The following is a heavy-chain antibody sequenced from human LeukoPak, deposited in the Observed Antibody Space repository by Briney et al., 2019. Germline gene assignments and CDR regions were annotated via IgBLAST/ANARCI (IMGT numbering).Heavy chain of an antibody. CDR1: GYTFTSYG. Sequence: ASVKVSCKASGYTFTSYGISWVRQAPGQGLEWMGWISAYNGNRLYAQRFQGRITLTTDTSTSTSYMELRSLEYDDTAIYYCARDNDKVVDHWGQGTLVTVSS. CDR3: ARDNDKVVDH. CDR2: ISAYNGNR. V-gene: IGHV1-18*01. J-gene: IGHJ4*01. D-gene: IGHD1-1*01.